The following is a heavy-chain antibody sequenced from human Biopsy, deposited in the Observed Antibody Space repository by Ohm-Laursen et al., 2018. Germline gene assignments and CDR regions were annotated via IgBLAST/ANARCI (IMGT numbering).Heavy chain of an antibody. CDR3: AKDVRVKVQLDGMDV. D-gene: IGHD1-1*01. J-gene: IGHJ6*02. Sequence: SLRLSCTASGFTFDDYAMHWVRHAPGKGLEWVSRISWHSGSRGYADSVKGRFTISRDNAKKLLYLQMNSLRAEDTALYYCAKDVRVKVQLDGMDVWGQGTTVTVSS. CDR2: ISWHSGSR. CDR1: GFTFDDYA. V-gene: IGHV3-9*01.